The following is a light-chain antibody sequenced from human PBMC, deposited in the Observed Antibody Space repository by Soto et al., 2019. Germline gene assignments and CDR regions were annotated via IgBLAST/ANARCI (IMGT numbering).Light chain of an antibody. CDR1: QSVSSN. CDR2: GAS. CDR3: QQYNSYS. V-gene: IGKV3-15*01. Sequence: TGIPPPPPPLYVSPGERAPLSCRARQSVSSNLAWYQQKPGQAPRLLIYGASTRATGIPARFSGSGSGTEFTLTISSLQPDDFATYYCQQYNSYSFGQGTKVDIK. J-gene: IGKJ1*01.